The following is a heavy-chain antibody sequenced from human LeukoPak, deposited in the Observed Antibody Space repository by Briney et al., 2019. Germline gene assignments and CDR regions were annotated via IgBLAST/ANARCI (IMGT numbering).Heavy chain of an antibody. V-gene: IGHV3-48*02. CDR1: GFTFSSYS. CDR3: ARDNSRGYSGDFDY. D-gene: IGHD5-12*01. CDR2: ISSSSGTI. J-gene: IGHJ4*02. Sequence: PGGSLRHSCAASGFTFSSYSMNWVRQAPGKGLEWVSHISSSSGTIYYADSVKGRFTISRDNAKNSLYLQMNSLRDEDTAVYCCARDNSRGYSGDFDYWGQGTLVTVSS.